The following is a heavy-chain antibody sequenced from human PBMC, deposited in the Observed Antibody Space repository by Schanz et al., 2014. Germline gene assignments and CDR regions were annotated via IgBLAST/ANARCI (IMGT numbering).Heavy chain of an antibody. J-gene: IGHJ6*03. D-gene: IGHD2-21*02. CDR2: ISSSSSYI. Sequence: AQLVESGGGVVQPGRSLRLSCVASGFTFITYDIHWVRQAPGKGLEWVSSISSSSSYISYADSVKGRFTISRDNAKNSLYLQMNSLRAEDTAVYYCARPSDSSWYMDVWGKGTTVTVSS. CDR1: GFTFITYD. CDR3: ARPSDSSWYMDV. V-gene: IGHV3-21*01.